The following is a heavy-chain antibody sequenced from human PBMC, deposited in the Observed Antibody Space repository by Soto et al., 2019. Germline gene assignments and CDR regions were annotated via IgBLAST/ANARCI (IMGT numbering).Heavy chain of an antibody. CDR2: IKQDGSEK. Sequence: GGSLRLSCAASGFTFSSYWMSRVRQSLGKGLEWVAHIKQDGSEKYYVDSVKGRFTISRDNAKSSLYLQMNCLRAEDTAVYYCARDQGYCASGVCYTVLDYWGQGTPVTV. J-gene: IGHJ4*02. D-gene: IGHD2-8*01. CDR1: GFTFSSYW. V-gene: IGHV3-7*01. CDR3: ARDQGYCASGVCYTVLDY.